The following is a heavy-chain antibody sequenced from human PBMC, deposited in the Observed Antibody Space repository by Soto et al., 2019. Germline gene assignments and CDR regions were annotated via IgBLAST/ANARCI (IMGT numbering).Heavy chain of an antibody. J-gene: IGHJ5*02. CDR1: GGTFSSYA. CDR2: IIPIFGTA. V-gene: IGHV1-69*06. Sequence: GASVKVSCKASGGTFSSYAISWVRQAPGQGLEWMGGIIPIFGTANYAQKFQGRVTITADKSTSTAYMELSSLRSEDTAVYYCARGKVPAAPRAYNWFDPWGQGTLVTVSS. CDR3: ARGKVPAAPRAYNWFDP. D-gene: IGHD2-2*01.